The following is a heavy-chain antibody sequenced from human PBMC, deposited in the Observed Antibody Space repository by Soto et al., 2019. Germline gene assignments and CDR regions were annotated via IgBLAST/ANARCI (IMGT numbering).Heavy chain of an antibody. Sequence: VQLVESGGGLVKPGGSLRLSCAASGFRFSDYYMSWIRQAPGKGLEWVSGFRGSGDDGTTYYADSVKGRFTISRDNSKNMLFLQMNSLRAEDTAIYYCAKKVNSGSGSQYFDYWGQGTLVTVSS. CDR3: AKKVNSGSGSQYFDY. CDR1: GFRFSDYY. V-gene: IGHV3-23*04. J-gene: IGHJ4*02. D-gene: IGHD3-10*01. CDR2: FRGSGDDGTT.